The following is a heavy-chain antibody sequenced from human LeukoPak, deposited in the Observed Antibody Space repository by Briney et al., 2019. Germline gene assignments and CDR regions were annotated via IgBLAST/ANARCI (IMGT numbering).Heavy chain of an antibody. Sequence: PGRSLRLSCTASGFSFGDYGMSWVRQAPGNGLEWVANIDQDGSEKYYVESMKGRITISRDTAKNPLYLQMNSLRAEDTAVYYCARDYYSYSRGSWAFDIWGQGTTVTVSS. V-gene: IGHV3-7*03. CDR3: ARDYYSYSRGSWAFDI. CDR2: IDQDGSEK. CDR1: GFSFGDYG. J-gene: IGHJ3*02. D-gene: IGHD3-22*01.